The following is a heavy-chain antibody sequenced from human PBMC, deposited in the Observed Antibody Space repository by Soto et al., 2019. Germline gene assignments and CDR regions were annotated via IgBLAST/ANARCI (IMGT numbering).Heavy chain of an antibody. V-gene: IGHV4-59*08. D-gene: IGHD2-15*01. Sequence: QVQLQESGPGLVKSLETLSLTCTVSGGSISSYYWSWIRQPPGTGLEWIGYIYYSGSSNYNPSLKSRVTISVDPSKNQFSLKLTSVTAADTAVYYCARHYCGGGGCYYFDYWGQGTLVTVSS. J-gene: IGHJ4*02. CDR3: ARHYCGGGGCYYFDY. CDR1: GGSISSYY. CDR2: IYYSGSS.